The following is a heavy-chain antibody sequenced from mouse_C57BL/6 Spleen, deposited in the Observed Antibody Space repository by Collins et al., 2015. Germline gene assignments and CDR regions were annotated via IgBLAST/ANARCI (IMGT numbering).Heavy chain of an antibody. J-gene: IGHJ1*03. CDR1: GYTFTTYG. V-gene: IGHV9-3*01. D-gene: IGHD1-1*01. Sequence: WKASGYTFTTYGMSWVKQAPGKGLKWMGWINTYSGVPTYADDFKGRFAFSLQTSASTAYLQINNLKNEDTATYFCARSRHYYGSSYDWYFDVWGTGTTVTVSS. CDR3: ARSRHYYGSSYDWYFDV. CDR2: INTYSGVP.